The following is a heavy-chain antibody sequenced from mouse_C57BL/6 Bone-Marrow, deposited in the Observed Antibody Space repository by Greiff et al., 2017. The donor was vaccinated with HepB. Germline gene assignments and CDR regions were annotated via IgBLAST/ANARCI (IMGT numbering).Heavy chain of an antibody. D-gene: IGHD1-1*01. CDR1: GYTFTSYW. J-gene: IGHJ1*03. CDR3: ARYYGSSCWYFDV. V-gene: IGHV1-59*01. Sequence: QVQLQQPGAELVRPGTSVKLSCKASGYTFTSYWMHWVKQRPGQGLEWIGVIDPSDSYTNYNQKFKGKATLTVDTSSSPAYMQLSSLTSEDSAVYYCARYYGSSCWYFDVWGTGTTVTVSS. CDR2: IDPSDSYT.